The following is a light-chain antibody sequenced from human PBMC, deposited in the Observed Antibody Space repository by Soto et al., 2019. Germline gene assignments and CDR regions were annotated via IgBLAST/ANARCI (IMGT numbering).Light chain of an antibody. CDR3: QQYGSSPRT. J-gene: IGKJ1*01. Sequence: EIVLTQSPGTLSLPPGERATLSCRASQSVSSNYLAWYQQKPGQAPRVLIYDASTRATGIPDRFSGSGSGTDFTLTISRLEPEGFAVYYCQQYGSSPRTFGQGTKVEIK. CDR1: QSVSSNY. V-gene: IGKV3-20*01. CDR2: DAS.